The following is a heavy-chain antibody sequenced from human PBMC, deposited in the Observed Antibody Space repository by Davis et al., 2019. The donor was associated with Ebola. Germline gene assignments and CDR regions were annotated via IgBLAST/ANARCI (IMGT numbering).Heavy chain of an antibody. CDR3: ARNGLTGVGYYSDAFDI. V-gene: IGHV1-69*13. J-gene: IGHJ3*02. Sequence: SVKVSCKASGGTFSSYAISWVRQAPGQGLEWMGGIIPIFGTANYAQKFQGRVTITADESTSTAYMELSSLRSEDTAVYYCARNGLTGVGYYSDAFDIWGQGTMVTVSS. D-gene: IGHD3-22*01. CDR2: IIPIFGTA. CDR1: GGTFSSYA.